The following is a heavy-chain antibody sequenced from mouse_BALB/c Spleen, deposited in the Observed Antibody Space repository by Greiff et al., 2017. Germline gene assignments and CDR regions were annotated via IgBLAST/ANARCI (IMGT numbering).Heavy chain of an antibody. CDR1: GFTFSSYA. D-gene: IGHD2-3*01. Sequence: EVQVVESGGGLVKPGGSLKLSCAASGFTFSSYAMSWVRQTPEKRLEWVASISSGGSTYYPDSVKGRFTISRDNARNILYLQMSSLRSEDTAMYYCAKWLLPAWFAYWGQGTLVTVSA. V-gene: IGHV5-6-5*01. CDR3: AKWLLPAWFAY. J-gene: IGHJ3*01. CDR2: ISSGGST.